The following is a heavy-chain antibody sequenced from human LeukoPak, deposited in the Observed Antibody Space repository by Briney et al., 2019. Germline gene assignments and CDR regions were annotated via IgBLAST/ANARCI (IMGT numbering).Heavy chain of an antibody. CDR2: INPNSGGT. Sequence: ASVKVSCKASGYTFTSYGISWVRQAPGQGLEWMGRINPNSGGTNYAQKFQGRVTMTRDTSVSTAYMELSRLRPDDTAVYYCARVRYYDSSGLFDYWGQGTLVTVSS. D-gene: IGHD3-22*01. J-gene: IGHJ4*02. CDR1: GYTFTSYG. CDR3: ARVRYYDSSGLFDY. V-gene: IGHV1-2*06.